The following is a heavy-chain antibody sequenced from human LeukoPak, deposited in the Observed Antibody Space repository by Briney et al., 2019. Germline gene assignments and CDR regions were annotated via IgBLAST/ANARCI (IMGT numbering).Heavy chain of an antibody. CDR2: ISSSGSS. CDR3: ARLGSSALFTFKY. V-gene: IGHV4-59*01. Sequence: PSETLSLTCTVSSDSISTYYWSWIREPPGKGLERIGYISSSGSSNYNPSLKSRVTLSVDTSKNQFSLRLSSVTAADTAVYYCARLGSSALFTFKYWGQGTLVTASS. D-gene: IGHD2-2*01. J-gene: IGHJ4*02. CDR1: SDSISTYY.